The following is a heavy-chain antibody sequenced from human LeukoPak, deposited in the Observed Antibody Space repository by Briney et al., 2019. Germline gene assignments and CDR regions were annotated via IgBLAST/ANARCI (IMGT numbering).Heavy chain of an antibody. V-gene: IGHV3-30*02. CDR3: ARGYSSSWYGDAFDI. D-gene: IGHD6-13*01. Sequence: PGGSLRLSCAASGFTFSSYGMHWVRQAPGKGLEWVAFIRYDGSNKYYADSVKGRFTISRDNSKNTLYLQMNSLRAEDTAVYYCARGYSSSWYGDAFDIWGQGTMITVSS. CDR1: GFTFSSYG. J-gene: IGHJ3*02. CDR2: IRYDGSNK.